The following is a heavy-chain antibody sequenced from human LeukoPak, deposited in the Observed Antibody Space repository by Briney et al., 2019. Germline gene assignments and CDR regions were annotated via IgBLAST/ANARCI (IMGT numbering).Heavy chain of an antibody. CDR1: GFTFSIYS. J-gene: IGHJ6*03. V-gene: IGHV3-48*04. CDR3: ARDRGFPPHYYMDV. Sequence: GGSLRLSCAASGFTFSIYSMNWVRQAPGKGPEWVSYISSSSSAVYYADSVKGRFTISRDNAKNSLYLQMNSLRAEDTAVYYCARDRGFPPHYYMDVWGKGTTVTISS. D-gene: IGHD3-10*01. CDR2: ISSSSSAV.